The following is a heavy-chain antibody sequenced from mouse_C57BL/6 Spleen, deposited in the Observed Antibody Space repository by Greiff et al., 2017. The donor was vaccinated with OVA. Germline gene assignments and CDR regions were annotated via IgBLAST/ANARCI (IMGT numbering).Heavy chain of an antibody. J-gene: IGHJ1*03. D-gene: IGHD1-1*01. CDR1: GYAFSSSW. V-gene: IGHV1-82*01. Sequence: QVQLQQSGPELVKPGASVKISCKASGYAFSSSWMNWVKQRPGKGLEWIGRIYPGDGDTNYNGKFKGKATQPADKSYSTADMQLSSLTSEDSAVYFCAREGGLYYGSSYGYFDVWGTGTTVTVSS. CDR2: IYPGDGDT. CDR3: AREGGLYYGSSYGYFDV.